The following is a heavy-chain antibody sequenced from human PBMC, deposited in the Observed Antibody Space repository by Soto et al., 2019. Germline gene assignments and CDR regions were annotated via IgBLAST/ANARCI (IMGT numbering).Heavy chain of an antibody. CDR2: IKSNSDGATT. V-gene: IGHV3-15*01. D-gene: IGHD5-18*01. CDR1: GFTSSDAW. CDR3: ATVDRDMVRASYYSYYYSMDV. J-gene: IGHJ6*02. Sequence: PGGSLRLSCAASGFTSSDAWMSWVRQAPGKGLEWVGRIKSNSDGATTDYAAPVKGRFTISRDDSTNMLYLQMSSLKTEDTAVYYCATVDRDMVRASYYSYYYSMDVWGQGNTVTVSS.